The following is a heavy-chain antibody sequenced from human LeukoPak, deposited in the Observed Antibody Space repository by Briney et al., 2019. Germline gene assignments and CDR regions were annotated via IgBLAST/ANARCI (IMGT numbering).Heavy chain of an antibody. D-gene: IGHD2-21*02. Sequence: SETLSLTCTVSGCSISSGGYYWRWLRQQPGKGREWNGYNYYSGSTYYNPSLKNRVTISVDTSTNQFSLKLSSVTAADTAVYDCARVGGSDFTGFDLWGRGTLVTVSS. CDR3: ARVGGSDFTGFDL. V-gene: IGHV4-31*02. CDR2: NYYSGST. CDR1: GCSISSGGYY. J-gene: IGHJ2*01.